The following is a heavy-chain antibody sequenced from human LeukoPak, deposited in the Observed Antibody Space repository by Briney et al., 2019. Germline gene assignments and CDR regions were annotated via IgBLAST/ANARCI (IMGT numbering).Heavy chain of an antibody. CDR3: ARDEVRFPRVFQH. V-gene: IGHV4-59*01. CDR1: GGSISSYH. CDR2: ICYSGST. J-gene: IGHJ1*01. Sequence: PSETLSLTCTVSGGSISSYHWSWIRQPPGKGLEWIGIICYSGSTNYNPSLKSRVTISLDTSKDQFSLKLSSVTAADTAVYYCARDEVRFPRVFQHWGQGTLVTVSP. D-gene: IGHD3-10*01.